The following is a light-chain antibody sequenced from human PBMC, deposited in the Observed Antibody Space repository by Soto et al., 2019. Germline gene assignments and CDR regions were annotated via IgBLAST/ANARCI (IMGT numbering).Light chain of an antibody. CDR3: AAWDDSLSGVV. Sequence: QSVLIQPPSASGTPGQRVTISCSGSSPNIATNYVYWYQQLPGTAPKLLIYRNNQRPSGVPDRFSGSKSGTSASLAMSGLRSEDEADYSCAAWDDSLSGVVFGGGTKLTVL. CDR2: RNN. V-gene: IGLV1-47*01. CDR1: SPNIATNY. J-gene: IGLJ2*01.